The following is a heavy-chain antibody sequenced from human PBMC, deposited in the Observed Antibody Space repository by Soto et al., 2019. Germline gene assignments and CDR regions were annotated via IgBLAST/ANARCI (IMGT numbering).Heavy chain of an antibody. D-gene: IGHD5-18*01. Sequence: SETLSLTCAVSGGSISSGGYSWSWIRQPPGKGLEWIGYIYHSGSTYYNPSLKSRVTISVDRSKNQFSLKLSSVTAADTAVYYCAREGRYSYGYFDYWGQGTLVTVSS. CDR2: IYHSGST. J-gene: IGHJ4*02. V-gene: IGHV4-30-2*01. CDR1: GGSISSGGYS. CDR3: AREGRYSYGYFDY.